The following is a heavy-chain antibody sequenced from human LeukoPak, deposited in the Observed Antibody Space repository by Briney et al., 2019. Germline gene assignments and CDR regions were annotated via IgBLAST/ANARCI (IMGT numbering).Heavy chain of an antibody. V-gene: IGHV4-39*01. CDR3: AGHDLDAIAAAQFDY. Sequence: SETLSLTCTVSGASISSGSYYWGWIRQPPGKGLEWIGTIYYSGYTYYNPSLKRRVTISVDTSKNQFSLNVSSVTAADTAVYFCAGHDLDAIAAAQFDYWGQGTLVTVSS. J-gene: IGHJ4*02. D-gene: IGHD6-13*01. CDR2: IYYSGYT. CDR1: GASISSGSYY.